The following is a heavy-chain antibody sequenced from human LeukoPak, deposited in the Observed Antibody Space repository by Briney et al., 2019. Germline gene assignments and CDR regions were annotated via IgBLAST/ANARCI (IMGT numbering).Heavy chain of an antibody. CDR2: ISGSGGNT. Sequence: GGSLRHSCAASGFTLSSYAMSWVRPAPAKGVEWVSAISGSGGNTYYADSVKGRFTISRDNSKNTLYLQMNNLRAEDTAVYYCAKAAIAAAGVHHFDYWGQGTLVTVSS. V-gene: IGHV3-23*01. CDR3: AKAAIAAAGVHHFDY. J-gene: IGHJ4*02. CDR1: GFTLSSYA. D-gene: IGHD6-13*01.